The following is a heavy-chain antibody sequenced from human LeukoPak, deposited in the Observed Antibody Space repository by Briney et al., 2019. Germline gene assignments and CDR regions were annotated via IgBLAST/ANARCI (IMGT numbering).Heavy chain of an antibody. V-gene: IGHV4-59*08. CDR1: GGSISSYY. D-gene: IGHD3-22*01. Sequence: SETLSLTCTVSGGSISSYYWSWIRQPPGKGLEWIGNIYHSGSTNYSTNYNSSLKSRVTISVDTSKNQFSLKLSSVTAADTAVYYCARHYWAAYYYDSSTWFDPWGQGTLVTVSS. CDR2: IYHSGSTNYST. J-gene: IGHJ5*02. CDR3: ARHYWAAYYYDSSTWFDP.